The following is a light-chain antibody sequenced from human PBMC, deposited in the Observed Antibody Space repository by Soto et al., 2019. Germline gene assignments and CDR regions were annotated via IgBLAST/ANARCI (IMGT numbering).Light chain of an antibody. Sequence: QSVLTQPPSASGSPGQSVTISCTGSSSDIGGYNYVSWHQQHPGKAPKLMIYEVTKRPSGVPDRFSGSKSGNTASLTVSGLQAEDEADYYCSSYAGSNNLYVFGTGTQLTVL. J-gene: IGLJ1*01. V-gene: IGLV2-8*01. CDR3: SSYAGSNNLYV. CDR2: EVT. CDR1: SSDIGGYNY.